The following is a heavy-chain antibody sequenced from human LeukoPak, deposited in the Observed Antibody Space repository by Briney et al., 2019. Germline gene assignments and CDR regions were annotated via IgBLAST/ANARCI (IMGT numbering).Heavy chain of an antibody. CDR2: ISGDGVST. CDR1: GFTFSSYG. CDR3: ARESGKFDY. J-gene: IGHJ4*02. V-gene: IGHV3-43*02. Sequence: PGGSLRLSCAASGFTFSSYGMHWVRQARGKGLEWVSLISGDGVSTFYADSVKGRFSISRDNSKNSLSLEMNSLRTEDTAMYYCARESGKFDYWGQGTLVAVSS.